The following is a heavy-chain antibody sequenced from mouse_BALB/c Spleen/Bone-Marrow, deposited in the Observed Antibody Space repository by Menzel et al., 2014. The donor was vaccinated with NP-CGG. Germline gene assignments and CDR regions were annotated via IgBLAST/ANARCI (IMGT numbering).Heavy chain of an antibody. V-gene: IGHV1S56*01. CDR2: IYPGNIST. D-gene: IGHD3-3*01. Sequence: VQLQESGPELMKPGASVRISCKASGYTFTSFYIHWVKQRPGQGLQWIGWIYPGNISTKYNEKFKDKATLTADKSSSTAYMQLSSLTSEDSAVHFCAREGGTNCAMDYWGQGTSVTVSS. CDR3: AREGGTNCAMDY. CDR1: GYTFTSFY. J-gene: IGHJ4*01.